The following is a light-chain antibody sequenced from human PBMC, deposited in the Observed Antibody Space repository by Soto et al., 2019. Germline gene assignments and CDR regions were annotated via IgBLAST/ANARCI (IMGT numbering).Light chain of an antibody. CDR3: QSYDSNLSGVL. Sequence: QSVLTQPPSVSGAPGQRVTISCTGSTSNIGAGYDVHWYQQLPGTAPKLLIYGNNNRPSGVPDRFSGSKSDTSASLAITGLQAEDEADYYCQSYDSNLSGVLFGGGTKLTVL. J-gene: IGLJ2*01. CDR1: TSNIGAGYD. CDR2: GNN. V-gene: IGLV1-40*01.